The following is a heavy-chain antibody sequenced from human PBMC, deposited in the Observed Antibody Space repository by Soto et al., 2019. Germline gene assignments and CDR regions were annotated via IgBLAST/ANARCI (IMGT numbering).Heavy chain of an antibody. CDR1: GFTFSSYS. V-gene: IGHV3-48*02. Sequence: GGSLRLSCAASGFTFSSYSMNWVRQAPGKGLEWVSYISSSSSTIYYADSVKGRFTISRDNAKNSLYLQMNSLRDEDTAVYYCARDMGGSGSYYPTRAAGLNIWGQGTMVTVSS. D-gene: IGHD3-10*01. CDR3: ARDMGGSGSYYPTRAAGLNI. J-gene: IGHJ3*02. CDR2: ISSSSSTI.